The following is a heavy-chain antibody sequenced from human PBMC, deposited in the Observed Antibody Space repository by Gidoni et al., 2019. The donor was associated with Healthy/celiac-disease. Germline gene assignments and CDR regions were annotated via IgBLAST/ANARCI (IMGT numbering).Heavy chain of an antibody. D-gene: IGHD6-13*01. CDR2: IYYSGST. V-gene: IGHV4-59*01. CDR3: ARERRGIAAAGSHFDY. CDR1: SGSISSYY. J-gene: IGHJ4*02. Sequence: QVQLQESGPGLVKPSETLSLTCTVSSGSISSYYWSWIRQPPGKGLEWIGYIYYSGSTNYNPSLKSRVTISVDTSKNQFSLKLSSVTAADTAVYYCARERRGIAAAGSHFDYWGQGTLVTVSS.